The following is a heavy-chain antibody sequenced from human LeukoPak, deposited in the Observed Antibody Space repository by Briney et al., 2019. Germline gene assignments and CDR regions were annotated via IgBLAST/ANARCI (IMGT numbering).Heavy chain of an antibody. CDR3: ARQNHPMGYSYKYYMDV. V-gene: IGHV1-18*01. CDR2: ISPYSGRT. Sequence: ASVKVSCKASGYTFSSSEISWVRRAPGQGLEWIGWISPYSGRTTYGHKFQGRVTLTTDRPTSTAHMELRSLRSDDTAVYYCARQNHPMGYSYKYYMDVWGKGTTVTVSS. D-gene: IGHD5-12*01. J-gene: IGHJ6*03. CDR1: GYTFSSSE.